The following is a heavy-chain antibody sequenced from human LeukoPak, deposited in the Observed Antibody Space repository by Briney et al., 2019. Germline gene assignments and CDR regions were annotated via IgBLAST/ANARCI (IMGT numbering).Heavy chain of an antibody. V-gene: IGHV4-59*12. J-gene: IGHJ4*02. Sequence: SETLSLTCTVSGGSISSYYWSWIRQPPGKGREWSGYIYYSGSTNYNPSLKSRVTVSVDTSKNQFSLKLSCVTAADTAVYYCARARGVYGDYVDYWGQGTLVTVSS. D-gene: IGHD4-17*01. CDR3: ARARGVYGDYVDY. CDR1: GGSISSYY. CDR2: IYYSGST.